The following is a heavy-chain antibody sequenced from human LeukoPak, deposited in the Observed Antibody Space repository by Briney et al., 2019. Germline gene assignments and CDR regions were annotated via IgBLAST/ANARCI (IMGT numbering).Heavy chain of an antibody. D-gene: IGHD6-13*01. CDR3: ARSARIAAAGFDY. V-gene: IGHV3-7*01. Sequence: GGSLRLSCAASGFTFSSYWMSWVRQAPGKGLEWVANIKQDGSEKYYVDSAKGRFTISRDNAKNSLYLQMNSLRAEDTAVYYCARSARIAAAGFDYWGQGTLVTVSS. J-gene: IGHJ4*02. CDR2: IKQDGSEK. CDR1: GFTFSSYW.